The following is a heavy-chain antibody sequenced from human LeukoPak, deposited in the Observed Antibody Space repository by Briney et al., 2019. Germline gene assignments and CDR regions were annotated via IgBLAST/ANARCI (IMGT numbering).Heavy chain of an antibody. V-gene: IGHV3-21*01. CDR2: FSGSGSYI. CDR3: ARHLGYCTSTSCYEFDY. J-gene: IGHJ4*02. CDR1: GFTFSSYS. Sequence: GGSLRLFCAASGFTFSSYSMKWVRQAPGKGLEWVSSFSGSGSYIHYAHSAKRRITLSKYNTKNSLYLQMNSLRAEDTSVYYCARHLGYCTSTSCYEFDYCGQRTLVTVSS. D-gene: IGHD2-2*01.